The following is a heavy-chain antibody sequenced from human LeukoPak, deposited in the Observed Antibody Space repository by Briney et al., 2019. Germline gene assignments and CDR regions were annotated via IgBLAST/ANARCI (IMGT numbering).Heavy chain of an antibody. CDR3: ARGPDCSGGSCTDRPFDY. CDR1: GGSFSGYY. D-gene: IGHD2-15*01. Sequence: PSETLSLXCAVYGGSFSGYYWSWIRQPPGKGLEWIGEINHSGSTNSNPSLKSRVTISIDTSKNQFSLNLSSVTAADTAVYYCARGPDCSGGSCTDRPFDYWDQGTLVTVSS. CDR2: INHSGST. V-gene: IGHV4-34*01. J-gene: IGHJ4*02.